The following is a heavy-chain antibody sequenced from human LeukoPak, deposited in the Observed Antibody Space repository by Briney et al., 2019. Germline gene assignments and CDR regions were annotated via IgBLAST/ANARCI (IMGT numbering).Heavy chain of an antibody. D-gene: IGHD2-2*01. CDR2: HYPGDSDT. Sequence: GESLKISRWGSGYSFTTYWIGWVRQMPGKGLEWIGNHYPGDSDTRYSPSFQGQFTMSADKSINTAYLQWSSLQASDTAMYYCARRQGCSSTSCPPDSWGQGTLVTVSS. CDR3: ARRQGCSSTSCPPDS. J-gene: IGHJ4*02. CDR1: GYSFTTYW. V-gene: IGHV5-51*01.